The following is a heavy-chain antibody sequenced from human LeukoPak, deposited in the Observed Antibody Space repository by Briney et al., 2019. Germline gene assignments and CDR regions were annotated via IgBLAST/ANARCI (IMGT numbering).Heavy chain of an antibody. CDR1: GFTFDDYG. CDR2: TNWNGGST. CDR3: ARDRSMVRGVIGPFDY. D-gene: IGHD3-10*01. V-gene: IGHV3-20*04. Sequence: TGGSLRLSCAASGFTFDDYGMSWVRQAPGKGLEWVSGTNWNGGSTGYADSVKGRFTISRDNAKNSLYLQMNSLRAEDTALYYCARDRSMVRGVIGPFDYWGQGTLVTVSS. J-gene: IGHJ4*02.